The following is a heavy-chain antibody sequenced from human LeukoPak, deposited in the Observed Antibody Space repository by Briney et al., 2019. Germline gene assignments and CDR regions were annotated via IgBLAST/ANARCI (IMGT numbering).Heavy chain of an antibody. V-gene: IGHV4-34*01. CDR3: ARGALWEGDSSRYVDY. J-gene: IGHJ4*02. CDR2: INHVGST. D-gene: IGHD3-22*01. Sequence: SETLSLTCAVYGGSFSGYYWNWIRQPPGKGLEWIGEINHVGSTKYNPSLKSRATMSVDKSKNQFSLMVSSVTAADTAVYYCARGALWEGDSSRYVDYWGQGTLVTVSS. CDR1: GGSFSGYY.